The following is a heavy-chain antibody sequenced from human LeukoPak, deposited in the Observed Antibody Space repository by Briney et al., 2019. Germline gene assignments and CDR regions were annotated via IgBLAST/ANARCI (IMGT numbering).Heavy chain of an antibody. Sequence: SETLSLTCSVSGSSINSYYWSWIRQPPGKGLEWIGYIDDNGRINDNPSLRSRLTLAVDTSKNQFSLRLRSVTAADTAVYYCARDLGPEWQQLVESHYYYYYMDVWGKGTTVTVSS. CDR2: IDDNGRI. D-gene: IGHD6-13*01. CDR3: ARDLGPEWQQLVESHYYYYYMDV. CDR1: GSSINSYY. J-gene: IGHJ6*03. V-gene: IGHV4-59*12.